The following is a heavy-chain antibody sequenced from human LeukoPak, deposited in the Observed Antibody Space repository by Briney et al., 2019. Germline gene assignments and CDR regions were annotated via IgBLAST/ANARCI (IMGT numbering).Heavy chain of an antibody. CDR3: ARDVGAKDY. CDR2: ISYDGSNK. J-gene: IGHJ4*02. Sequence: PGGSLRLSCAASGFTFSSYAMHWVRQAPGKGLEWVAVISYDGSNKYYADSVKGRFTISRDNSKNTLYLQMNSLRAEDTAVYYCARDVGAKDYWGQGTLVTVSS. CDR1: GFTFSSYA. V-gene: IGHV3-30-3*01. D-gene: IGHD1-26*01.